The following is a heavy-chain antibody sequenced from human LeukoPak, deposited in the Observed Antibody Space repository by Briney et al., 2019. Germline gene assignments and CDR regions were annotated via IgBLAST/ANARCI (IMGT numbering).Heavy chain of an antibody. D-gene: IGHD1-7*01. J-gene: IGHJ3*02. CDR2: ISPSGGST. Sequence: ASVTVSCKASGYTFTSYYMHWVRQAPGQGLEWMGIISPSGGSTSYAQKFQGRVTMTRDTSTSTVYMELSSLRSEDTAVYYCARDQGGTHGESDAFDIWGQGAMVTVSS. V-gene: IGHV1-46*01. CDR1: GYTFTSYY. CDR3: ARDQGGTHGESDAFDI.